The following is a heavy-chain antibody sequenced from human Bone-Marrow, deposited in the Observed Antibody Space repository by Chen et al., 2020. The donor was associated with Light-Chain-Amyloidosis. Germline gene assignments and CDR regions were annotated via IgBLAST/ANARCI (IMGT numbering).Heavy chain of an antibody. CDR2: IYPDDSDA. D-gene: IGHD5-12*01. CDR1: GYTFAKYW. V-gene: IGHV5-51*01. Sequence: EVQLEQSGPEVKKHGESLKISCKGPGYTFAKYWIGWVRQMPGKGLEWMGVIYPDDSDAIYSPSFEGQVTISADKSITTAYLQWRSLKASDTAMYYCARRRDGYNFDYWGQGTLVTVSS. CDR3: ARRRDGYNFDY. J-gene: IGHJ4*02.